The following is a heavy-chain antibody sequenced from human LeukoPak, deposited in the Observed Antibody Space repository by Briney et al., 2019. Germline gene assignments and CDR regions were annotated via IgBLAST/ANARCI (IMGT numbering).Heavy chain of an antibody. CDR2: IYPGDSDT. D-gene: IGHD2-2*01. Sequence: GESLKISCKGSGYSFTSYWIGWVRQLPGKGLEWMGIIYPGDSDTRYSPSFQGQVTISADKSISTAYLQWSSLKASDTAMYYCARRDCSSTSSEFPCNWFDPWGQGTLVTVSS. J-gene: IGHJ5*02. CDR3: ARRDCSSTSSEFPCNWFDP. V-gene: IGHV5-51*01. CDR1: GYSFTSYW.